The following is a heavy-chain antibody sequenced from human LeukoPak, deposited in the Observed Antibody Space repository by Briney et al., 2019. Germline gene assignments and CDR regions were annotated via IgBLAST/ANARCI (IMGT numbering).Heavy chain of an antibody. CDR2: VTGSGGST. V-gene: IGHV3-53*01. J-gene: IGHJ4*02. CDR3: AKAESRYYYGSGSYLAF. D-gene: IGHD3-10*01. CDR1: GFTVSSNY. Sequence: QPGGSLRLSCAASGFTVSSNYMGWVRQAPGKGLEWVSAVTGSGGSTYYTDSVKGRFTISRDNSKTTLYLQMNSLRDEDTAMYYCAKAESRYYYGSGSYLAFWGQGTRVTVSS.